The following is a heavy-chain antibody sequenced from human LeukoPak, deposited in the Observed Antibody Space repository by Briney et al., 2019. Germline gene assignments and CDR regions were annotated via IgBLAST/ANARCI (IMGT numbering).Heavy chain of an antibody. CDR1: GGSISSYY. J-gene: IGHJ2*01. CDR3: ARETSTVTIRSTWYFDL. CDR2: IYTSGST. Sequence: SETLSLTCTVSGGSISSYYCSWIRQPAGKGLEWIGRIYTSGSTNYNPSLKSRVTMSVDTSKNQFSLKLSSVTAADTAVYYCARETSTVTIRSTWYFDLWGRGTLVTVSS. D-gene: IGHD4-17*01. V-gene: IGHV4-4*07.